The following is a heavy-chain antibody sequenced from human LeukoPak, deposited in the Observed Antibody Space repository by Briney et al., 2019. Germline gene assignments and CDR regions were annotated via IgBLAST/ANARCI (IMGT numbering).Heavy chain of an antibody. CDR1: GYTFTSYD. CDR3: ARERPVTPHWFDP. CDR2: MNPNSGNT. V-gene: IGHV1-8*01. Sequence: GASVKVSCKASGYTFTSYDINWVRQATGQGLEWMGWMNPNSGNTGYAQKFQGRVTMTRNTSISTAYMELSSLRSEDTAVYYCARERPVTPHWFDPWGQGTLVTVSS. J-gene: IGHJ5*02. D-gene: IGHD4-17*01.